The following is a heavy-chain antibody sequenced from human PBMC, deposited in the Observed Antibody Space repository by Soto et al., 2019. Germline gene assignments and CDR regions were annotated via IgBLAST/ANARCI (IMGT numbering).Heavy chain of an antibody. Sequence: EVQLVESGGGLVQPGGSLRLSCAASGFTVSSNYMSWVRQAPGKGLEWVSVIYSGGSTYYADSVKGRFTISRDNSKNTLDLQMNSLRAEDTAVYYCATSTTVRLYGMDVWGQGTTVPVSS. D-gene: IGHD4-17*01. CDR1: GFTVSSNY. V-gene: IGHV3-66*01. CDR3: ATSTTVRLYGMDV. J-gene: IGHJ6*02. CDR2: IYSGGST.